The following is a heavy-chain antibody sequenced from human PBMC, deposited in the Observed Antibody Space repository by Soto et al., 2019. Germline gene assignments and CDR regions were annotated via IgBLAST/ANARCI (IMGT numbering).Heavy chain of an antibody. J-gene: IGHJ6*02. CDR2: TSYDGRHT. D-gene: IGHD3-10*01. CDR1: GFTFSEYG. V-gene: IGHV3-30*18. CDR3: AKTRNSVINYNYYDNMDV. Sequence: QVQLVESGGGVVQPGGSLRLTCAASGFTFSEYGIHWVRQAPGKGLEWVAITSYDGRHTSYADSVKGRFTISRDNSGNTAFLEMNRLRVEDTAVYYCAKTRNSVINYNYYDNMDVWGQGTTVTVSS.